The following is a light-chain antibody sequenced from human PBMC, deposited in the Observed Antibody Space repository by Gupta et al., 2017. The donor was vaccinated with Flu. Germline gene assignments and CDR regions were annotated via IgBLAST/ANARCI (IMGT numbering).Light chain of an antibody. V-gene: IGLV1-51*02. CDR1: NSNVGINY. CDR3: ATWDSSLSAGV. Sequence: QSVLTQPPSVSAAPGPRVTISCSGSNSNVGINYVSWYQQFPGTAPKLLIYENDKRPSGIPDRFSGSKSGTSATLSLTGVQTGDEADYHCATWDSSLSAGVFGGGTKLTVL. CDR2: END. J-gene: IGLJ3*02.